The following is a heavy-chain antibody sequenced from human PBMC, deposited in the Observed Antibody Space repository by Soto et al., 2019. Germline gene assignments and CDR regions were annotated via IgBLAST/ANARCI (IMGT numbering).Heavy chain of an antibody. CDR3: ARGLIVVVPAAMPDAFDI. Sequence: ESGGGLVTPGGSLRLSCAASGFTFSSFSMNWVRQAPGKGLEWVSSISSSSSYIYYADSVKGRFTISRDNAKNSQYLQMNSLRAEDTAVYYCARGLIVVVPAAMPDAFDIWGQGTMVTVSS. CDR1: GFTFSSFS. V-gene: IGHV3-21*01. J-gene: IGHJ3*02. CDR2: ISSSSSYI. D-gene: IGHD2-2*01.